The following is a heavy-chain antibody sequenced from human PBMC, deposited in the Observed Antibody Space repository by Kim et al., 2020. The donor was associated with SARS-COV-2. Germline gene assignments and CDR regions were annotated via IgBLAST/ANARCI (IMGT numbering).Heavy chain of an antibody. CDR3: AKDFRVVATITSGYFDY. CDR1: GFTFDDYA. J-gene: IGHJ4*02. V-gene: IGHV3-9*01. CDR2: ISWNSGSI. Sequence: GGSLRLSCAASGFTFDDYAMHWVRQAPGKGLEWVSGISWNSGSIGYADSVKGRFTISRDNAKNSLYLQMNSLRAEDTALYYCAKDFRVVATITSGYFDYWGQGTLVTVSS. D-gene: IGHD5-12*01.